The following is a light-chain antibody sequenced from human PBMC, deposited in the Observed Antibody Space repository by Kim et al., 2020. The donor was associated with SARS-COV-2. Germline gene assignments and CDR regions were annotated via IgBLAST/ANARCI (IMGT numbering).Light chain of an antibody. CDR1: QSVSSN. CDR3: QHYNNWPHDT. Sequence: IVMTQSPATLSMSPGERANLSCRASQSVSSNLAWFQQKPGQAPRLLIYAASIRATGIPARFSGSGSETEFTLTISSLQSEDFAVYYCQHYNNWPHDTFGQGTKLEIK. V-gene: IGKV3D-15*01. J-gene: IGKJ2*01. CDR2: AAS.